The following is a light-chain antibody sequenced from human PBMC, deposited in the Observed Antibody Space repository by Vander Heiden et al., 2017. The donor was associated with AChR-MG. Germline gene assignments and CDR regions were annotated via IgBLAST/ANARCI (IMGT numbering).Light chain of an antibody. CDR3: QQSDSTLLLT. V-gene: IGKV1-39*01. CDR2: AAY. J-gene: IGKJ4*01. CDR1: QSISSY. Sequence: DIQMTQSPSSLSASVGDRVTITCRASQSISSYLNWYQQKPGKAPKLLIYAAYSLQSGVPSRFSGSGSGTDFTLTISSLQPEDFATYYCQQSDSTLLLTFGGGTKVEIK.